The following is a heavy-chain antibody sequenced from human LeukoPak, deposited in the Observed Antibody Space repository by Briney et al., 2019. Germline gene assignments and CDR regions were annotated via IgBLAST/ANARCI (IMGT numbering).Heavy chain of an antibody. Sequence: ASVKVSCKAFGYSLTNYYVHWVRQAPGQGLEWMGEINPNGGSTSYAQKFQGRITVTRDTYTNTVYMDLSSLRSEDTATYYCARGAPTTRIGAGRFDYWGQGSLLTVAS. J-gene: IGHJ4*02. CDR3: ARGAPTTRIGAGRFDY. D-gene: IGHD5-12*01. CDR2: INPNGGST. V-gene: IGHV1-46*01. CDR1: GYSLTNYY.